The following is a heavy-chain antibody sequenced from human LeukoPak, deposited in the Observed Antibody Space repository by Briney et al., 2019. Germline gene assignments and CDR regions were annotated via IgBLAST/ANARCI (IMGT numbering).Heavy chain of an antibody. V-gene: IGHV3-43*01. Sequence: GGSLRLSCAASGFTFDDDTMHWVRQTPGRGLEWVSFITWKSHRTHYADSVKGRFTVSRDTSKNTLYLQINSLRAEDTAVYYCAKRGRYYFDQWGQGTLVTVSS. J-gene: IGHJ4*02. CDR2: ITWKSHRT. CDR3: AKRGRYYFDQ. CDR1: GFTFDDDT.